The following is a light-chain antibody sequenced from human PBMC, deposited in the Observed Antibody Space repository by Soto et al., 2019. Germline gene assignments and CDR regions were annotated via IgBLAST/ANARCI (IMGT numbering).Light chain of an antibody. V-gene: IGKV3-20*01. J-gene: IGKJ1*01. Sequence: IVLTQSPGTLSLSPGDRATLSCRASQTVTNNYLAWYQQQPGQAPRLLIYGASSRATGIPDRFSGSGSGTYFTLTISRLEPEDFAVYYCQRYGSSTTFCQGTNVAIK. CDR3: QRYGSSTT. CDR1: QTVTNNY. CDR2: GAS.